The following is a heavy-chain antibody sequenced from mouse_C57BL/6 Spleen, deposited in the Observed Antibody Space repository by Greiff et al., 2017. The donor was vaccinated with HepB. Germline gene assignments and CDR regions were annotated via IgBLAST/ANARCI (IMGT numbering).Heavy chain of an antibody. Sequence: EVQLQQSGTVLARPGASVKMSCKTSGYTFTSYWMHWVKQRPGQGLEWIGAIYPGNSDTSYNQKFKGKAKLTAVTSASTAYMELSSLTNEDSAVYYCTRRDDYDDAMDYWGQGTSVTVSS. J-gene: IGHJ4*01. D-gene: IGHD2-4*01. CDR1: GYTFTSYW. CDR3: TRRDDYDDAMDY. CDR2: IYPGNSDT. V-gene: IGHV1-5*01.